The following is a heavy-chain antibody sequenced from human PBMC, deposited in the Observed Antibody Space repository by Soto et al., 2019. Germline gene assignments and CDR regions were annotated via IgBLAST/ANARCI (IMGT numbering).Heavy chain of an antibody. CDR1: GASVSSGAYF. J-gene: IGHJ5*02. CDR3: VRALRHTAMVYPWSDP. Sequence: TLSLTCTVSGASVSSGAYFWGWVRQRPGRGLEWIGYIYESGYTYYNTSLKSRLTISLDRSNNQFSLGLTSVTAADTAVYYCVRALRHTAMVYPWSDPWGQGTLVTVSS. D-gene: IGHD5-18*01. CDR2: IYESGYT. V-gene: IGHV4-31*03.